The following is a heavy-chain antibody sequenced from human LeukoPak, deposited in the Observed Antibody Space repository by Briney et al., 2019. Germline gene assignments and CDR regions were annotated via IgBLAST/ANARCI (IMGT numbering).Heavy chain of an antibody. V-gene: IGHV3-30*18. D-gene: IGHD2-2*01. CDR3: AKKTQPKVSVSLDL. Sequence: PGRSLRLSCAASGFTFSNYGMHWVRQAPRKGLEWVAVISYDGSEKHYVDSLKGRFTISRDNSKNTLYVQMNSLRAEDTAVYYCAKKTQPKVSVSLDLWGRGTLVTVSS. J-gene: IGHJ2*01. CDR2: ISYDGSEK. CDR1: GFTFSNYG.